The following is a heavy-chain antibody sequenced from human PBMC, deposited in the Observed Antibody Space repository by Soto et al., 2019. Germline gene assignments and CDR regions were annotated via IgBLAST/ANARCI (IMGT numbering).Heavy chain of an antibody. CDR1: GGTFSTHA. D-gene: IGHD2-15*01. J-gene: IGHJ6*02. V-gene: IGHV1-69*13. CDR2: IIPISGTT. Sequence: GASVKVSCKASGGTFSTHAIIWVRQAPGHGLEWMGGIIPISGTTYYTQKFQGIVTITADEPTSTAFMELSSLKSEDTAVFYCARGYCSGGNCYSGMDVWGQGTMVTVSS. CDR3: ARGYCSGGNCYSGMDV.